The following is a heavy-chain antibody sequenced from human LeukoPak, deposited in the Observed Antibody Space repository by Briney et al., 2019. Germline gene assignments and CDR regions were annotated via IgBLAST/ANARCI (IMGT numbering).Heavy chain of an antibody. CDR3: ARAKRGYYDSSGYHTYDY. Sequence: ASVKVSCKASGYTFTGYYMHWVRQAPGQGLEWMGRINPNSGGTNYAQKFQGRVTMTRDTSISTAYMELSSLRSEDTAVYYCARAKRGYYDSSGYHTYDYWGQGTLATVSS. J-gene: IGHJ4*02. V-gene: IGHV1-2*06. CDR1: GYTFTGYY. CDR2: INPNSGGT. D-gene: IGHD3-22*01.